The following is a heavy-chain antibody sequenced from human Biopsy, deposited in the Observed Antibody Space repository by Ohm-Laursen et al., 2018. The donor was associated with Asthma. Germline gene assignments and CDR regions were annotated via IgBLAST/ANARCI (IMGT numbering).Heavy chain of an antibody. D-gene: IGHD2-2*01. J-gene: IGHJ4*02. CDR1: GGTFNTYV. Sequence: ASVKVSCKSLGGTFNTYVIGWVQQAPGQGLEWMGGINSVFGTTTYPQKFQDRVTITADDSTSTVYMELSSLRSEDTAAYYCARKAGSCISRTCYSLDFWGQGTLVTVSS. V-gene: IGHV1-69*13. CDR2: INSVFGTT. CDR3: ARKAGSCISRTCYSLDF.